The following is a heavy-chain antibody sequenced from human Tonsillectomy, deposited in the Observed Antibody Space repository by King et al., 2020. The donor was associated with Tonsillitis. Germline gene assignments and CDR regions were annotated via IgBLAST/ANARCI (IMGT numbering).Heavy chain of an antibody. CDR3: TRASAEAGDAFDL. Sequence: VQLQQWGSGLLKPSETLSLSCAVYGGSLSGHYWSWIRQPPGKGLEWIGEINHSGYTDYNPSLKSRVAISIATSKNQFSLNVTSVTAADTAIYYCTRASAEAGDAFDLWGQGTMVTVSS. CDR2: INHSGYT. V-gene: IGHV4-34*01. J-gene: IGHJ3*01. D-gene: IGHD2-2*01. CDR1: GGSLSGHY.